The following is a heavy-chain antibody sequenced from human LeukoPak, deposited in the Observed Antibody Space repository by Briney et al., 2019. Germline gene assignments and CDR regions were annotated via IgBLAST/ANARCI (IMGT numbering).Heavy chain of an antibody. V-gene: IGHV7-4-1*02. CDR3: ARVLVKVGATRGVDY. CDR2: INTNTGNP. CDR1: GYTFTSYA. D-gene: IGHD1-26*01. J-gene: IGHJ4*02. Sequence: ASVKVSCKASGYTFTSYAMNWVRQAPGQGLEWMGWINTNTGNPTYAQGFTGRFVFSLDTSVSTAYLQISSLKAEDTAVYYCARVLVKVGATRGVDYWGQGTLVTVSS.